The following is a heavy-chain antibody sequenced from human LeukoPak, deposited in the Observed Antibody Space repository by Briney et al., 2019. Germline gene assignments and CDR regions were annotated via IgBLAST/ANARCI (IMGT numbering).Heavy chain of an antibody. D-gene: IGHD6-19*01. Sequence: VASVKVSCKASGYTFTSYAMHWVRQAPGQRLEWMGWINAGNGNTKYSQKFQGRVTITRDTSASTAYMELSSLRSEDTAVYYCARDPETPDSSGWSGRDGNYYYYGMDVWGQGTTVTVSS. CDR1: GYTFTSYA. V-gene: IGHV1-3*01. CDR2: INAGNGNT. CDR3: ARDPETPDSSGWSGRDGNYYYYGMDV. J-gene: IGHJ6*02.